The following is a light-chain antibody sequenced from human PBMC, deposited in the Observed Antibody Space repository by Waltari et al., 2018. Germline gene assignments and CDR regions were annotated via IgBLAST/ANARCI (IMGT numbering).Light chain of an antibody. J-gene: IGKJ1*01. CDR2: KAS. CDR3: QQYNSYPWT. CDR1: PSISTW. Sequence: DIQLTQSPSTLTASVGDRVTITCRARPSISTWLDWYQQKPGKAPNLLIYKASTLQSGVPLRFGGSGSATEFTLTISSLQPDDFATYYCQQYNSYPWTFGQGTKVEIK. V-gene: IGKV1-5*03.